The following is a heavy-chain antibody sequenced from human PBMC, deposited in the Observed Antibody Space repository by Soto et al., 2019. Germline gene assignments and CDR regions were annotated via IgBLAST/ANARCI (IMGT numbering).Heavy chain of an antibody. CDR2: IYYSGST. D-gene: IGHD5-12*01. V-gene: IGHV4-30-4*01. Sequence: SETLSLTCTVSGGSISSGDYYWSWIRQPPGKGLEWIGYIYYSGSTYYNPSLKSRVTISVDTSKNQFSLKLSSVTAADTAVYYCARPKDGYNDDAFGIWGQGTMVTVSS. CDR1: GGSISSGDYY. J-gene: IGHJ3*02. CDR3: ARPKDGYNDDAFGI.